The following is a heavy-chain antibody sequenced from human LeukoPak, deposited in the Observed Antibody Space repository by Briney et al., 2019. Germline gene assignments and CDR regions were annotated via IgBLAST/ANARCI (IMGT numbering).Heavy chain of an antibody. Sequence: SETLSLTCTVSGGSINSTTSYWAWIRQPPGKGLEWIGSIYYSGSTYYNPSLKSRVTLSVDTSKNQFSLKLSSVTAADTAVYYCARDPSESSSGWSVFDYWGQGTLATVSS. CDR1: GGSINSTTSY. CDR2: IYYSGST. J-gene: IGHJ4*02. D-gene: IGHD6-19*01. V-gene: IGHV4-39*07. CDR3: ARDPSESSSGWSVFDY.